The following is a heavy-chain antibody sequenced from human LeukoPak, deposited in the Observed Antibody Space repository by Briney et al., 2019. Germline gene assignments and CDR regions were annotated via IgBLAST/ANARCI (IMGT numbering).Heavy chain of an antibody. V-gene: IGHV3-30*02. CDR3: AREGGYYDFWSTYYRGFDY. D-gene: IGHD3-3*01. CDR2: IRSDGSNK. CDR1: GFTFSSYG. J-gene: IGHJ4*02. Sequence: GGSLRLSCAASGFTFSSYGMHWVRQPPGKGLEWVAFIRSDGSNKYYADSVKGRFTISRDNSKNTVYLQMNGLRGEDTAVYYCAREGGYYDFWSTYYRGFDYWGQGTLVTVSS.